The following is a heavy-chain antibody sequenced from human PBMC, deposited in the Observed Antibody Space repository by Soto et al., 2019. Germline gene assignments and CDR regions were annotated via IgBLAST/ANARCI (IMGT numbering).Heavy chain of an antibody. CDR1: GYTFTSYD. D-gene: IGHD2-2*01. Sequence: ASVKVSCKASGYTFTSYDINWVRQATGQGLEWMGWMNPNSGNTGYAQKFQGRVTMTRNTSISTAYLELGSLGSEDTAVYYCARAALYCSSTSCYYYYYYMDVWGKGTTVTVSS. CDR2: MNPNSGNT. CDR3: ARAALYCSSTSCYYYYYYMDV. V-gene: IGHV1-8*01. J-gene: IGHJ6*03.